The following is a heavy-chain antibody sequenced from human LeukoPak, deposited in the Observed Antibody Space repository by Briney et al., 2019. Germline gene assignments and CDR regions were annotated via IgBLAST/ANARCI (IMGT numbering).Heavy chain of an antibody. D-gene: IGHD3-10*01. V-gene: IGHV4-59*01. CDR3: ARGFSYYYGSGPNWFDP. CDR2: IYYSGST. CDR1: GGSFSGYY. J-gene: IGHJ5*02. Sequence: SETLSLTCAVYGGSFSGYYWSWIRQPPGKGLEWIGYIYYSGSTNYNPSLKSRVTISVDTSKNQFSLRLSSVTAADTAVYYCARGFSYYYGSGPNWFDPWGQGTLVTVSS.